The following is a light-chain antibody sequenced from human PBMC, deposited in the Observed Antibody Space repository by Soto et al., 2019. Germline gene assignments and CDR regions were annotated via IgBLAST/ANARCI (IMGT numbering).Light chain of an antibody. J-gene: IGKJ5*01. CDR3: CQHRNWSPFT. CDR2: DTS. V-gene: IGKV3-15*01. Sequence: RSLTTRSMAPWGKGVHSGSGSLIDNHKLAWYQQKPGPAPRLLIYDTSTRATGIPARFSGRGAGTEFTLPITRLLSSASLAIYWCQHRNWSPFTFGQGTRLEIK. CDR1: LIDNHK.